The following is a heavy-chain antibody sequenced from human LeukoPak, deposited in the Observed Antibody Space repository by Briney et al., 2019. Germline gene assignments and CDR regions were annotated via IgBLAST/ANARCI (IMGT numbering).Heavy chain of an antibody. CDR1: GGSFRGYY. CDR3: ARATDRETLIDY. J-gene: IGHJ4*02. V-gene: IGHV4-34*01. CDR2: IKHSGRT. Sequence: SETLSLTCAVYGGSFRGYYWSWIRQPPGKGLEWIGEIKHSGRTSYNPSLKSRVTISVDTSKNQFSLKLSSVTAADTAVYYCARATDRETLIDYWGQGTLVTVSS. D-gene: IGHD3-22*01.